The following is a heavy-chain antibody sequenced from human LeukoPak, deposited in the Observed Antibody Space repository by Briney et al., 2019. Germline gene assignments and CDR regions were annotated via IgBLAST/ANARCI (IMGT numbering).Heavy chain of an antibody. Sequence: GGSLRLSCAASGFTFSNDWMHWVRQAPGKGLVWVSRINTDGSTTTYADSVKGRFTISRDNAKNTPYLQMNSLRVEDTAVYYCAGGRGGSYHYWGQGTLVTVSS. J-gene: IGHJ4*02. CDR1: GFTFSNDW. V-gene: IGHV3-74*01. CDR3: AGGRGGSYHY. D-gene: IGHD1-26*01. CDR2: INTDGSTT.